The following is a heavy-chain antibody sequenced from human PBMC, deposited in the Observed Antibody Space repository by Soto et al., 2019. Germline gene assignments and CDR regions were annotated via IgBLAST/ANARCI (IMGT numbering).Heavy chain of an antibody. V-gene: IGHV1-8*01. CDR2: MNPGSGDT. J-gene: IGHJ5*02. D-gene: IGHD3-16*01. CDR1: GYSFTNND. CDR3: ARMATFGSLNWFDP. Sequence: PSVKVSCKASGYSFTNNDVTWVRQATGQGLEWMGWMNPGSGDTGYAQKFQGRVTMTRDISIATAYMELSSLRSDDTAIYYCARMATFGSLNWFDPWGQGTPVTVSS.